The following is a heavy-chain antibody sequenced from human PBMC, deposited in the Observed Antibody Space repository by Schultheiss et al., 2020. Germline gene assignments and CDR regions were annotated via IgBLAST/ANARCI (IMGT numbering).Heavy chain of an antibody. V-gene: IGHV3-48*02. CDR1: GFTFSSYS. D-gene: IGHD2-15*01. J-gene: IGHJ6*02. CDR3: ARDSYCSGGSCYSSYYYGMDV. Sequence: GGSLRLSCAASGFTFSSYSMNWVRQAPGKGLEWVSYISSSSSTIYYADSVKGRFTISRDNAKNSLYLQMNSLRDEDTAVYYCARDSYCSGGSCYSSYYYGMDVWGQGTTVTVSS. CDR2: ISSSSSTI.